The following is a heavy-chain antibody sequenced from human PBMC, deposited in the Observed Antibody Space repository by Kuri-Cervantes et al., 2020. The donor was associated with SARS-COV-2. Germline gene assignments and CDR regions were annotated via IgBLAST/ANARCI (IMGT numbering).Heavy chain of an antibody. Sequence: GESLKISCAASGFTFSDYYMSWIRQAPGKGLEWVSYISSSGSTIYYADSVKGRFTISRDNAKNSLYLQMNSLRAEDTAVYYCARDQNRRITIFGVVIDSPAFDYWGQGTLVTVSS. D-gene: IGHD3-3*01. CDR1: GFTFSDYY. V-gene: IGHV3-11*04. CDR3: ARDQNRRITIFGVVIDSPAFDY. J-gene: IGHJ4*02. CDR2: ISSSGSTI.